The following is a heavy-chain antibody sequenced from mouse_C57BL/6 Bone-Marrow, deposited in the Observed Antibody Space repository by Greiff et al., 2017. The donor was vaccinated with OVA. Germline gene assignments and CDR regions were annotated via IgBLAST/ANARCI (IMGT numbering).Heavy chain of an antibody. J-gene: IGHJ1*03. CDR1: GYSFTSYY. D-gene: IGHD1-1*01. V-gene: IGHV1-66*01. CDR2: IYPGSGNT. Sequence: QVQLKQSGPELVKPGASVKISCKASGYSFTSYYIHWVKQRPGQGLEWIGWIYPGSGNTKYNEKFKGKATLTADTSSSTAYMQLSSLTSEDSAVYYCARDYGSSLDWYFDVWGTGTTVTVSS. CDR3: ARDYGSSLDWYFDV.